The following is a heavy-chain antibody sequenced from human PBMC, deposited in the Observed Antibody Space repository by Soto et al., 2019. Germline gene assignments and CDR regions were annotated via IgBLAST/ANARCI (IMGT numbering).Heavy chain of an antibody. J-gene: IGHJ3*01. Sequence: SETLSLTCTVSGGSISSGGYYWSWIRQHPGKGLEWIGYIYYSGSTYYNPSLKSRVTISVDTSKNQFSLKLSSVTAADTAVYYCDRLTYYDSSGKDAFDVWGQGTMVTVSS. V-gene: IGHV4-31*03. D-gene: IGHD3-22*01. CDR3: DRLTYYDSSGKDAFDV. CDR1: GGSISSGGYY. CDR2: IYYSGST.